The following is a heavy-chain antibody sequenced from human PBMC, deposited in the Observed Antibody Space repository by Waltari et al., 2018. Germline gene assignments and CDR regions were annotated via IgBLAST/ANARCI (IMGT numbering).Heavy chain of an antibody. V-gene: IGHV4-34*01. CDR2: INHSGST. CDR1: GGSFSGYY. J-gene: IGHJ6*02. CDR3: ARGGEQWLVTSYYYYGMDV. Sequence: QVQLQQWGAGLLKPSETLSLTCAVYGGSFSGYYWGWIRQPPGKGLEWIGEINHSGSTNYNPSLKSRVTISVDTSKNQFSLKLSSVTAADTAVYYCARGGEQWLVTSYYYYGMDVWGQGTTVTVSS. D-gene: IGHD6-19*01.